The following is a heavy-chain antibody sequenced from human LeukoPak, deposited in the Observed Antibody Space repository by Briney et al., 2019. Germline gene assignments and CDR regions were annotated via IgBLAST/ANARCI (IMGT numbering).Heavy chain of an antibody. V-gene: IGHV1-69*13. CDR3: ASGGSSSPYFDY. D-gene: IGHD6-6*01. CDR2: IIPIFGTA. CDR1: GGTFSSYA. J-gene: IGHJ4*02. Sequence: EASVKVSCKASGGTFSSYAISWVRQAPGQGLEWMGGIIPIFGTANYAQKFQGRVTITADESTSTAYMELSSLRSEDTAVYYCASGGSSSPYFDYWGQGTLVTVSS.